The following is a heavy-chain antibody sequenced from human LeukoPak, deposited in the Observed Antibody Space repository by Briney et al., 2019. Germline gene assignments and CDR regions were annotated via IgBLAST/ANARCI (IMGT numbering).Heavy chain of an antibody. CDR3: VRDVWGDRDGYFDN. CDR2: IDSDGRSA. CDR1: GFTFSSYW. J-gene: IGHJ4*02. D-gene: IGHD3-16*01. Sequence: GGSLRLSCAASGFTFSSYWMHWVRQAPGKGLVWVSRIDSDGRSASYAESVKGRFTISRDNAKNTLYLQMNSLRAEDTAVYYCVRDVWGDRDGYFDNWGQGTLVTVSS. V-gene: IGHV3-74*01.